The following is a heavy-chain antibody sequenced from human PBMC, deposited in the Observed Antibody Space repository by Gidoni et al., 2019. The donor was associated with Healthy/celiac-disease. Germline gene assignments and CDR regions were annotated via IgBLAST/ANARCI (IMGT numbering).Heavy chain of an antibody. CDR3: ARDPPSSGSYENKDY. Sequence: QVQLVQSGAEVKNPGSSVQVSCTASGGTLRSYTISWGRQAPGQGLEWMGRIIPILGIANYAQKFQGRVTITADKSTSTAYMELSSLRSEDTAVYYCARDPPSSGSYENKDYWGQGTLVTVSS. J-gene: IGHJ4*02. V-gene: IGHV1-69*08. D-gene: IGHD1-26*01. CDR2: IIPILGIA. CDR1: GGTLRSYT.